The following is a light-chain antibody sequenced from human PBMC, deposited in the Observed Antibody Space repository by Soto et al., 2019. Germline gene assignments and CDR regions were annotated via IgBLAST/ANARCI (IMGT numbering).Light chain of an antibody. CDR1: SSDIGDYNF. CDR2: GVS. J-gene: IGLJ3*02. Sequence: QSALTQPASVSGSPAQSITISCTGSSSDIGDYNFVSWYQQHPGKAPKLMIYGVSLRPSGVSDRFSGSKSGNTASLTISGLQAEDEADYYCCSSVGGPIWVFGGGTKLTVL. CDR3: CSSVGGPIWV. V-gene: IGLV2-14*01.